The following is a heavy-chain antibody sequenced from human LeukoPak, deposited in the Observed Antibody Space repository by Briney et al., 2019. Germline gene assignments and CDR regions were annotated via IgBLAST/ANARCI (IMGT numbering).Heavy chain of an antibody. V-gene: IGHV3-9*01. CDR1: GFTFDDYA. CDR2: ISWNSGSI. J-gene: IGHJ5*02. CDR3: AKDAVKGYDTGFDP. Sequence: GRSLRLSCAASGFTFDDYAMHWVRQAPGKGLEWVSGISWNSGSIGHADSVKGRFTISRDNAKNSLYLQMNSLRAEDTALYYCAKDAVKGYDTGFDPWGQGTLVTVSS. D-gene: IGHD3-22*01.